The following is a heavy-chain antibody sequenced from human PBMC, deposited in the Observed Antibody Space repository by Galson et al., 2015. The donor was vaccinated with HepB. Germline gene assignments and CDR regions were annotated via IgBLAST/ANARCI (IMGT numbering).Heavy chain of an antibody. D-gene: IGHD3-10*01. J-gene: IGHJ6*02. CDR1: GFAFTTYA. CDR2: ITTSGGTS. V-gene: IGHV3-23*01. Sequence: SLRLSCAASGFAFTTYAMSWVRQAPGKGLEWVSAITTSGGTSYYADSVKGRFTISRDNSKNTLYLQMNSLRAEDTAVYYCAGGYYGSGSYSALPKRYGMDVWGQGTTVTVSS. CDR3: AGGYYGSGSYSALPKRYGMDV.